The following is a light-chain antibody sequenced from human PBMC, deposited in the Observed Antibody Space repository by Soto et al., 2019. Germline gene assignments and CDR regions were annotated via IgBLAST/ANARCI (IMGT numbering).Light chain of an antibody. V-gene: IGKV3-15*01. CDR3: QQYGSSGK. CDR1: QSVSSN. CDR2: GAS. Sequence: IVMTHSPATLSVSPGERATLSCRASQSVSSNLAWYQQKPGQAPRLLIYGASTRATGIPARFSGSGSGTDFTLTSSRLEPEDFAVYYCQQYGSSGKFGQGTKVDIK. J-gene: IGKJ1*01.